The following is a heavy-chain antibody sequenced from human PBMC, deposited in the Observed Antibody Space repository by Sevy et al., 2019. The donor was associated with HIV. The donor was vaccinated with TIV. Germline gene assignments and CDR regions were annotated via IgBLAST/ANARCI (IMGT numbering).Heavy chain of an antibody. CDR1: GLSVSDNF. CDR2: IYIGHNT. Sequence: GGSLRLSCAASGLSVSDNFMSWVRQAPGKGLEWVSVIYIGHNTHYADSVKGRFTISRDNAKNTLYLQMNSLRVEDTAVYYCARGKHVSDYYGSFDYWGQGTLVTVSS. CDR3: ARGKHVSDYYGSFDY. J-gene: IGHJ4*02. V-gene: IGHV3-53*01. D-gene: IGHD3-3*01.